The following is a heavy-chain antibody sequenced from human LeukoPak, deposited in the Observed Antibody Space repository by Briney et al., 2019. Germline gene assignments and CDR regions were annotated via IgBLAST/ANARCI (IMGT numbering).Heavy chain of an antibody. J-gene: IGHJ4*02. CDR3: AREFRGNFDWLFTGY. CDR2: INPNSGGT. Sequence: GASVKVSCKASGYTFTGYYMHWVRQAPGQGLEWMGWINPNSGGTNYAQKFQGRVTMTRDTSISTAYMELSRLRSDDTAVYYCAREFRGNFDWLFTGYWGQGTLVTVSS. CDR1: GYTFTGYY. D-gene: IGHD3-9*01. V-gene: IGHV1-2*02.